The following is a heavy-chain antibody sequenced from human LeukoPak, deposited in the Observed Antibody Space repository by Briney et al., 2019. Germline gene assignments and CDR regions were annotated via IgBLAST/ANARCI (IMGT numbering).Heavy chain of an antibody. CDR2: IYYSWGT. CDR1: GSSITSDYF. V-gene: IGHV4-38-2*01. Sequence: EPSETLSLTCAVSGSSITSDYFWGWIRQPPGKGLEWIATIYYSWGTYFNPSLKGRVSISLDASKNQFSLKLTSLTAADTAIYYCARNVTAGFCDFGGQGTLVTVSS. CDR3: ARNVTAGFCDF. D-gene: IGHD2-21*02. J-gene: IGHJ4*02.